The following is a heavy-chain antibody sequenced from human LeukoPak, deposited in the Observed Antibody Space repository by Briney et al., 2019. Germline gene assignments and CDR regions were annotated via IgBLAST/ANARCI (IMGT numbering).Heavy chain of an antibody. Sequence: KPSETLSLTCTVSGGSISCYYWSWIRQPPGKGLEWIGYIYYSGSTNYNPSLKSRVTISVDTSKNQFSLKLSSVTAADTAVYYCARSEVAVAGQYDYWGQGTLVTVSS. CDR3: ARSEVAVAGQYDY. J-gene: IGHJ4*02. CDR2: IYYSGST. CDR1: GGSISCYY. D-gene: IGHD6-19*01. V-gene: IGHV4-59*01.